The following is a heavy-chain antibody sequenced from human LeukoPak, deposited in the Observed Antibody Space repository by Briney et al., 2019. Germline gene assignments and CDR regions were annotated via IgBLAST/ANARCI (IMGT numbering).Heavy chain of an antibody. CDR1: GFTFSSYS. CDR2: ISSSSSYI. V-gene: IGHV3-21*01. CDR3: ARDLAVAGTSGG. Sequence: GGSLRLSCAASGFTFSSYSMNWVRQAPGKGLEWVSSISSSSSYIYYADSVKGRFTISRDNAKNSLYLQMNSLRAEDTAVYYCARDLAVAGTSGGWRQGTLVTVSS. D-gene: IGHD6-19*01. J-gene: IGHJ4*02.